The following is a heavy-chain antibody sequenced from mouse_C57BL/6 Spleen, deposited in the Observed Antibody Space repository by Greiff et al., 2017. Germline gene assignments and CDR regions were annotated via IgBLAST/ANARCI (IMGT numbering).Heavy chain of an antibody. V-gene: IGHV5-12*01. CDR2: ISNAGGST. CDR3: ARHLVTTHYARDY. D-gene: IGHD2-2*01. CDR1: GFTFSDYY. Sequence: EVQLVESGGGLVQPGGSLKLSCAASGFTFSDYYMYWVRQTPEKRLEWVAYISNAGGSTYYPDTVKGRFTISRDNAKNTLYLQMSRLKSEDTAMYYCARHLVTTHYARDYWGQGTSVTVSS. J-gene: IGHJ4*01.